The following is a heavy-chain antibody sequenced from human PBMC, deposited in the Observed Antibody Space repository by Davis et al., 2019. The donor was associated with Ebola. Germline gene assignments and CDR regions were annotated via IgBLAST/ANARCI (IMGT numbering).Heavy chain of an antibody. CDR2: ISPDDSDP. CDR3: ARLSGSGWTRRYFDY. V-gene: IGHV5-51*01. CDR1: GYSFTNYW. Sequence: GESLKLSCKTSGYSFTNYWIGWVRQMPGKGLEWMGIISPDDSDPRYRPSFQGQITISVDKSISTAYLQWSSLKTTDTATYYCARLSGSGWTRRYFDYWGQGSLVTVSS. D-gene: IGHD6-19*01. J-gene: IGHJ4*02.